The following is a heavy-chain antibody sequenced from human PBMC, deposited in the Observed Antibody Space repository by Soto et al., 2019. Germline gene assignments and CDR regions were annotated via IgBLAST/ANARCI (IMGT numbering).Heavy chain of an antibody. V-gene: IGHV3-23*01. CDR1: GFTFNSCA. CDR3: AKDRNYYDSSGYDY. Sequence: LRLSCAASGFTFNSCAMSWVRQAPGKGLEWVSTIIGSGGSTYYADSVKGRFSVSRDNSKNTLYLQMNSLRAEDTAVYYCAKDRNYYDSSGYDYWGQGTLVTVSS. CDR2: IIGSGGST. D-gene: IGHD3-22*01. J-gene: IGHJ4*02.